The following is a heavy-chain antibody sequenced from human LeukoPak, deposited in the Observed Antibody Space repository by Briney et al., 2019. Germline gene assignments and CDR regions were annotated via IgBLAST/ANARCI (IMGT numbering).Heavy chain of an antibody. CDR3: TRGIIGYCSGGNCYELFDP. Sequence: GGSLRLSCTASGFTFGDDAMSWVRQAPGKGLEWVGFIRSKAYGGTTEYAASVKGRFTISRDDSKSIAYLQMNSLKTEDTAVYYCTRGIIGYCSGGNCYELFDPWGQGTLVTVSP. D-gene: IGHD2-15*01. CDR1: GFTFGDDA. CDR2: IRSKAYGGTT. V-gene: IGHV3-49*04. J-gene: IGHJ5*02.